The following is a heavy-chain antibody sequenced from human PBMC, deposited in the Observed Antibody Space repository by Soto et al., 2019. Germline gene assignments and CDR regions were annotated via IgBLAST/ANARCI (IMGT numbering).Heavy chain of an antibody. CDR3: AKDTRCLNSGDNCYSWFDP. J-gene: IGHJ5*02. CDR1: GGSISPYY. CDR2: ISYNEIT. D-gene: IGHD2-15*01. V-gene: IGHV4-59*01. Sequence: SETLSLTCSVAGGSISPYYWSWIRQPPGKGLEWIGFISYNEITRYNPSLKSQVTISVETSKNQYSLNLRSVTAADKAVNYRAKDTRCLNSGDNCYSWFDPWGQGTLVTVS.